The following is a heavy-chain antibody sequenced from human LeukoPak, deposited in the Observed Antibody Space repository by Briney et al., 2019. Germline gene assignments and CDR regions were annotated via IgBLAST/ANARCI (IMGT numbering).Heavy chain of an antibody. D-gene: IGHD3-10*01. J-gene: IGHJ5*02. CDR2: VNLQGST. Sequence: SGTLSLTCGVSGGSITNTNYWTWVRQPPGKGLEWIGEVNLQGSTNYNPSLMGRVAISVDTSKRQLSLMLRSVTAADTAVYYCARDIYGSGHGWFDTWGQGRLVTVSS. CDR3: ARDIYGSGHGWFDT. CDR1: GGSITNTNY. V-gene: IGHV4-4*02.